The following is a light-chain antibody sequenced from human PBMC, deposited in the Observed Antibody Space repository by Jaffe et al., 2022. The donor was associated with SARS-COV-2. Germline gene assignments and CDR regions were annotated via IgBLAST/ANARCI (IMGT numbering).Light chain of an antibody. CDR3: QQSFSTPMYT. Sequence: DIQMTQSPSSLSASVGDRVTITCRASQGIDIYLNWYQQKPGKAPKLLIYAASSLQSGVPSRFSGSGSGTDFTLTISSLQPEDFATYYCQQSFSTPMYTFGQGTKLDVK. CDR1: QGIDIY. V-gene: IGKV1-39*01. J-gene: IGKJ2*01. CDR2: AAS.